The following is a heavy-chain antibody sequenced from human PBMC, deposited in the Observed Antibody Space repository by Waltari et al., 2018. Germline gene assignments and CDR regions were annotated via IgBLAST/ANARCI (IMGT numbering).Heavy chain of an antibody. J-gene: IGHJ3*02. D-gene: IGHD3-3*01. CDR2: IYTSGST. CDR1: GGSISSGSYY. CDR3: ARARNYDFWSGLKEDDAFDI. V-gene: IGHV4-61*02. Sequence: QVQLQESGPGLVKPSQTLSLTCTVSGGSISSGSYYWRWLRPPAGKGLEWIGRIYTSGSTNYNPSLKSRVTISVDTSKNQFSLKLSSVTAADTAVYYCARARNYDFWSGLKEDDAFDIWGQGTMVTVSS.